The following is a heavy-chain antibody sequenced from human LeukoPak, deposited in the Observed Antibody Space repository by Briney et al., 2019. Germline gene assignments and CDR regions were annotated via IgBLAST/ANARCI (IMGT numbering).Heavy chain of an antibody. D-gene: IGHD1-14*01. CDR1: GYTFTSYG. CDR3: ARYNLGRGAFDI. V-gene: IGHV1-18*01. J-gene: IGHJ3*02. CDR2: ISAYNGNT. Sequence: ASVKVSRKASGYTFTSYGISWVRQAPGQGLEWMGWISAYNGNTNYAQKLQGRVTMTTDTSTSTAYMELRSLRSDDTAVYYCARYNLGRGAFDIWGQGTMVTVSS.